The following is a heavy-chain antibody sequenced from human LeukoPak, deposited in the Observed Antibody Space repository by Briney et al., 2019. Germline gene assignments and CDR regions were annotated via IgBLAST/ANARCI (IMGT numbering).Heavy chain of an antibody. J-gene: IGHJ1*01. CDR3: ARAPSEIGGYYPEYFRH. D-gene: IGHD3-22*01. CDR1: GVTFSSYA. V-gene: IGHV3-74*01. Sequence: GSLRLSCAASGVTFSSYAMSWVLQAPGKGLVWVSRIKSDGGTNYADSVKGRFTISRDDAKKTVSLQMNSLRPEDTGVYYCARAPSEIGGYYPEYFRHWGQGTLVTVSS. CDR2: IKSDGGT.